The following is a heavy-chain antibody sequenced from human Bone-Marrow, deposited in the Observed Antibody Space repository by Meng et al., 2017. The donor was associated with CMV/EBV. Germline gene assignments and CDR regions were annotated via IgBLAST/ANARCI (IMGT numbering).Heavy chain of an antibody. CDR1: GGSFSGYY. Sequence: SQTLSLTCAVYGGSFSGYYWSWIRQPPGKGLEWIGEINHSGSTNYNPSLKSRVTISVDTSKNQFSLKLSSVTAADTAVYYCARGRCSGGSCYSENYYYYGMDVWGQG. D-gene: IGHD2-15*01. CDR3: ARGRCSGGSCYSENYYYYGMDV. J-gene: IGHJ6*02. V-gene: IGHV4-34*01. CDR2: INHSGST.